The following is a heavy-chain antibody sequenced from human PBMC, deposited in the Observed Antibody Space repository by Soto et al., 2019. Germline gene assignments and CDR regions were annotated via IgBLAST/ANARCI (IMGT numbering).Heavy chain of an antibody. Sequence: SETLSLTCTLSGASITYGGYSWSWIRQPPGKDLEWLGYISHLESTFYNPSFQSRLTLSIDGSKNQFSLKLASMTAADTAVYYCARRGGYDTFDYWGQVTLVTVSS. J-gene: IGHJ4*02. CDR2: ISHLEST. V-gene: IGHV4-30-2*01. CDR1: GASITYGGYS. D-gene: IGHD5-12*01. CDR3: ARRGGYDTFDY.